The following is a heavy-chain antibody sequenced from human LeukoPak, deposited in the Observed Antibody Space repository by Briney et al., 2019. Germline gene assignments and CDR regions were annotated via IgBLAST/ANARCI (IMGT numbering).Heavy chain of an antibody. J-gene: IGHJ4*02. CDR1: GGSFSGYY. CDR2: INHSGST. Sequence: PSETLSLTCAVYGGSFSGYYWSWIRQPPGKGLEWIGEINHSGSTNYNPSLKSRVTISVDTSKNQFSLKLSSVTAADTAVYYCARVEGVSRVVGYWGQGTLVTVSS. CDR3: ARVEGVSRVVGY. D-gene: IGHD6-13*01. V-gene: IGHV4-34*01.